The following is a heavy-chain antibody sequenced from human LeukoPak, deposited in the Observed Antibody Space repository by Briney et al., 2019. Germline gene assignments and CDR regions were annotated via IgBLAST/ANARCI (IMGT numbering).Heavy chain of an antibody. D-gene: IGHD6-13*01. CDR3: VRDPPAGGTGDFDY. J-gene: IGHJ4*02. Sequence: SGGSLRLSCAASGFTFSSYWMNWVRQAPGKGLEWVANIKQDGSEKYYVDSVKGRFTISRDNAKNSLYLQMNSLRAEDTAVYYCVRDPPAGGTGDFDYWGQGTLVSVSS. CDR2: IKQDGSEK. CDR1: GFTFSSYW. V-gene: IGHV3-7*01.